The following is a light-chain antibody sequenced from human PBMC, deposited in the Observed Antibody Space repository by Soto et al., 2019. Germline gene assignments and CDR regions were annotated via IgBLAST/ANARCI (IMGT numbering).Light chain of an antibody. CDR3: QQYYDYPPLI. Sequence: EIVMTQSPATLSVSPGERATLSCRASRNINRKLAWYQQKPGQAPRLLISGASTRATGIPARFSGSGFGTEFTLTISSLQSEDFPVYYCQQYYDYPPLIFSGGTKVEIK. CDR2: GAS. V-gene: IGKV3-15*01. J-gene: IGKJ4*01. CDR1: RNINRK.